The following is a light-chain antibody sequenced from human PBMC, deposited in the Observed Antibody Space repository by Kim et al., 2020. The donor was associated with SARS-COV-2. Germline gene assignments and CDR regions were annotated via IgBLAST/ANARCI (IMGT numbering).Light chain of an antibody. J-gene: IGLJ2*01. V-gene: IGLV3-1*01. CDR2: QHN. CDR3: QAWDSSTVV. Sequence: SYELTQPPSVSVSPGQTASITCSGDKLGDKYACWYQQKPGQSPVLVIYQHNKRPSGIPERFSGSNSGNTSTLTIIGTQAMDEADYYCQAWDSSTVVFAGG. CDR1: KLGDKY.